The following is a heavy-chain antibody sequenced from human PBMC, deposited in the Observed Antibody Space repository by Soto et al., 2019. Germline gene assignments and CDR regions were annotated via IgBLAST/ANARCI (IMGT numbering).Heavy chain of an antibody. CDR2: IIPFLGSA. Sequence: QVQLVQSGAEVKKPGSSVKVSCKASGGTFNTYGFSWVRQAPGQGLEWVGGIIPFLGSANYAHKFQGRLTITADESPSTGYMELSSLRFEDTAIYYCTTSPFRDIVVAHAMFFDHWGQGTMVTVSS. J-gene: IGHJ4*02. CDR1: GGTFNTYG. D-gene: IGHD2-21*01. CDR3: TTSPFRDIVVAHAMFFDH. V-gene: IGHV1-69*01.